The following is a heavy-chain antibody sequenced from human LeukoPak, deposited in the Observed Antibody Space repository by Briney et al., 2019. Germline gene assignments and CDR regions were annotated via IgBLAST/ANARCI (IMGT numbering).Heavy chain of an antibody. J-gene: IGHJ5*02. Sequence: SETLSLTCTVSGGSISSYYWSWIRQPPGKGLEWIGYIYYSGRTNYTPSLKSRVTISVDTSKNQFSLKLSSVTAADTAVYYCARTVALEIVATPNWFDPWGQGTLVTVSS. D-gene: IGHD2-15*01. V-gene: IGHV4-59*01. CDR2: IYYSGRT. CDR3: ARTVALEIVATPNWFDP. CDR1: GGSISSYY.